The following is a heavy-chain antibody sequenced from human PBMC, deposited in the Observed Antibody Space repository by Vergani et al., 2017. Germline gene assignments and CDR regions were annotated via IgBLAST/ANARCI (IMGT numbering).Heavy chain of an antibody. CDR3: AGDRSTSIVVVPAASYMDV. J-gene: IGHJ6*03. CDR1: GYTFTSYG. CDR2: ISAYNGNT. D-gene: IGHD2-2*01. Sequence: QVQLVQSGAEVKKPGASVKVSCKASGYTFTSYGISWVRQAPGQGLEWMGWISAYNGNTNYAQKLQGRVTMTTDTSTSTAYMELRRLRSDDTAVYYCAGDRSTSIVVVPAASYMDVGGKGTTVTVSS. V-gene: IGHV1-18*01.